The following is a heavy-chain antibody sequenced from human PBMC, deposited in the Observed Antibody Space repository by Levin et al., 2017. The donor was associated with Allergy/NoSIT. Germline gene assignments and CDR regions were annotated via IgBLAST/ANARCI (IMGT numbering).Heavy chain of an antibody. J-gene: IGHJ2*01. CDR2: VYYSGST. CDR1: GGPITTYY. Sequence: ASETLSLTCTVSGGPITTYYWTWIRQPPGKGLEWVGCVYYSGSTNYNPSLKSRLTISVDTSKNQFSLNLSSVTAADTAVYYCARSAGVTWFFDLWGRGTLVTVSS. D-gene: IGHD4-23*01. V-gene: IGHV4-59*01. CDR3: ARSAGVTWFFDL.